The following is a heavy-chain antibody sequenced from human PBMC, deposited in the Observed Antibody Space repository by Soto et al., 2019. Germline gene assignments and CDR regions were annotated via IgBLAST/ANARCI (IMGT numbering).Heavy chain of an antibody. Sequence: PSETLSLPCTVSGGSISSYYWRWIRQPPGKGLEWIGYIYYSGSTNYNPSLKSRVTISVDTSKNQFSLKLSSVTAADTAVYYCARDKQAVAVTKRYYYYMDVRGKGTTXTVSS. CDR3: ARDKQAVAVTKRYYYYMDV. J-gene: IGHJ6*03. CDR1: GGSISSYY. V-gene: IGHV4-59*01. CDR2: IYYSGST. D-gene: IGHD4-17*01.